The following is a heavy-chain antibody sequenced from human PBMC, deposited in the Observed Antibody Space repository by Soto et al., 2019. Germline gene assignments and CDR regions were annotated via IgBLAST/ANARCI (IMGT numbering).Heavy chain of an antibody. CDR2: INHSGST. CDR1: GGSFSGYY. D-gene: IGHD5-12*01. Sequence: SETLSLTCAVYGGSFSGYYWSWIRQPPGKGLEWIGEINHSGSTNYNPSLKSRVTISVDTSKNQFSLKLSSVTAADTAVYYCARALSSIVATIRDVENLGYYYYMDVWGKGTTVTVSS. J-gene: IGHJ6*03. V-gene: IGHV4-34*01. CDR3: ARALSSIVATIRDVENLGYYYYMDV.